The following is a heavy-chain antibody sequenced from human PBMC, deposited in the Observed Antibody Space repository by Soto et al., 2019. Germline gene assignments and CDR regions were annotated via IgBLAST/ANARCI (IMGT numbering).Heavy chain of an antibody. CDR2: ISSSSSII. V-gene: IGHV3-48*01. D-gene: IGHD3-10*01. J-gene: IGHJ6*03. CDR1: GFTFSSYS. CDR3: ARAMTMVRGGIDLTHYYYMDV. Sequence: GGSLRLSCAASGFTFSSYSMSWVRQAPGKGLEWVSYISSSSSIIYDADSVKGRFTISRDNAKNTLYLQMNSLRAEDTAVYYCARAMTMVRGGIDLTHYYYMDVWGKGTTVTVSS.